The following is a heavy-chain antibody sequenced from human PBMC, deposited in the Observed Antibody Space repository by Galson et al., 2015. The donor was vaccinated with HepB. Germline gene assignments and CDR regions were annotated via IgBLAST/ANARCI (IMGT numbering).Heavy chain of an antibody. J-gene: IGHJ4*02. Sequence: KVSCKASGYTFDSYDITWVRQAPGQGLEWMGWISVYNGDTKYARRFQDRVTLTTDKTTSAAYMELRSLRSDDTGVYFCARDFQMSSISLDFWGQGTLVTVSS. CDR2: ISVYNGDT. V-gene: IGHV1-18*04. D-gene: IGHD5-24*01. CDR3: ARDFQMSSISLDF. CDR1: GYTFDSYD.